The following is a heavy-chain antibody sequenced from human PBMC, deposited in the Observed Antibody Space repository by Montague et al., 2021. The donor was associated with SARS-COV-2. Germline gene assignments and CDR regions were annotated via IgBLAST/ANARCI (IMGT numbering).Heavy chain of an antibody. V-gene: IGHV2-70*01. CDR1: GFSLSTSGMC. CDR2: IDWDDDK. Sequence: PALVKPTQTLTLTCTFSGFSLSTSGMCVSWIRQPPGKALEWLALIDWDDDKYYSTSLKTRLTISKDTSKNQVVLTMTNMDPVDTATYYCARIRDYDILTGSYSGFDYWGQGTRSPSP. CDR3: ARIRDYDILTGSYSGFDY. J-gene: IGHJ4*02. D-gene: IGHD3-9*01.